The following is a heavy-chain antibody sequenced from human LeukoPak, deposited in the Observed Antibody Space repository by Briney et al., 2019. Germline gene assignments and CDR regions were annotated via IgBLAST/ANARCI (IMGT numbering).Heavy chain of an antibody. CDR1: GGSISSSTYY. CDR2: IYYSGPT. V-gene: IGHV4-39*01. CDR3: TRQSGSAMVYYYYYYMDV. D-gene: IGHD5-18*01. J-gene: IGHJ6*03. Sequence: SETLSLTCTVSGGSISSSTYYWGWIRLPAGEGLGCIGGIYYSGPTYYNPSLKGRVTISVDTSKDQSSMKLTSVTAAGTAVYFCTRQSGSAMVYYYYYYMDVWGKGNTVTVSS.